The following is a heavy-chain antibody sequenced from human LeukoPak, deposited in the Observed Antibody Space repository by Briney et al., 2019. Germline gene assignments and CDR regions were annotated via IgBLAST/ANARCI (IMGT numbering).Heavy chain of an antibody. CDR1: GLSFSSFA. Sequence: GRSLPLSCAASGLSFSSFAMHWVRPAPGKRREWGSLMSYEEIKKRYADSVKGRFTISRYNSKDTSYLQMNSLRAEDTAIYYCARERSSGYPHYEYWGQGTLVTVSS. CDR3: ARERSSGYPHYEY. J-gene: IGHJ4*02. V-gene: IGHV3-30*04. CDR2: MSYEEIKK. D-gene: IGHD3-22*01.